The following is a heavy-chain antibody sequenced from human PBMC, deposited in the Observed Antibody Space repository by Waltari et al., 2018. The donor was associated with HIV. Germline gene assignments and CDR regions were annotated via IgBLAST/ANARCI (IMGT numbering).Heavy chain of an antibody. J-gene: IGHJ6*02. V-gene: IGHV4-34*01. CDR3: ARRIAARFYYYYGMDV. CDR2: INHSGST. D-gene: IGHD6-6*01. Sequence: QVQLQQWGAGLLKPSETLSLTCAVYGGSFRCYYWSWISQPPGKGLEWIGEINHSGSTNYNPSLKSRVTISVDTSKNQFSLKLSSVTAADTAVYYCARRIAARFYYYYGMDVWGQGTTVTVSS. CDR1: GGSFRCYY.